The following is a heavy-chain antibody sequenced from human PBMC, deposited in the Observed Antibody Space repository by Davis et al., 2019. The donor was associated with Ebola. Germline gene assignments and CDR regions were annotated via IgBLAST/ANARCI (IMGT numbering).Heavy chain of an antibody. CDR1: GYSFTSYW. Sequence: GESLKISCKGSGYSFTSYWISWVRQMPGKGLEWMGRIDPSDSYTNYSPSFQGHVTISADKSISTAYLQWSSLKASDTAMYYCARLLGYSGSGSYVNWFDPWGQGTLVTVSS. V-gene: IGHV5-10-1*01. CDR3: ARLLGYSGSGSYVNWFDP. J-gene: IGHJ5*02. CDR2: IDPSDSYT. D-gene: IGHD3-10*01.